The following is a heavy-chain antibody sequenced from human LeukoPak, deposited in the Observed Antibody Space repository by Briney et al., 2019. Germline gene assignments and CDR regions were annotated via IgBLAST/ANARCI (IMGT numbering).Heavy chain of an antibody. CDR3: ARARYCSGGNRYRSFDY. D-gene: IGHD2-15*01. J-gene: IGHJ4*02. V-gene: IGHV3-48*03. CDR1: GFTFSTYE. Sequence: PGGSLRLSCAASGFTFSTYEMNWVRQAPGKGLEWVSYISSNEITMYYADSVRGRFTISRDNAKNSLYLQMNSLRAEDTAVYYCARARYCSGGNRYRSFDYWGQGTLVTVSS. CDR2: ISSNEITM.